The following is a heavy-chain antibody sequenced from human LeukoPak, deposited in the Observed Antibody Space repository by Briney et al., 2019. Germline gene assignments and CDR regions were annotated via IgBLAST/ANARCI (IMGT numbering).Heavy chain of an antibody. D-gene: IGHD3-10*01. CDR3: ARVKARFGEWGVFDI. CDR2: ISSNGGST. CDR1: GFTFSNHP. J-gene: IGHJ3*02. Sequence: PGGSLRLSCAASGFTFSNHPMHWVRQAPGKGLEYVSAISSNGGSTYYANSVKGRFTISRDNSKHTLSLQMGSLRTEDTAVYYCARVKARFGEWGVFDIWGQGAMVTVSS. V-gene: IGHV3-64*01.